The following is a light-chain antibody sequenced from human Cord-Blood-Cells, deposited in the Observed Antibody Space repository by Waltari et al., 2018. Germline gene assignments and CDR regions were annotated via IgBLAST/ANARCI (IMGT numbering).Light chain of an antibody. Sequence: QSALTPPASVSGSPGQSISISCTCTGSDVVSYNLFSWYQQHPCTAPKLMIYEGSKRPSGVSNRFSGSKSGNTASLTISGLQAEDEADYYCCSYAGSSTLVFGGGTKLTVL. V-gene: IGLV2-23*01. CDR3: CSYAGSSTLV. CDR2: EGS. J-gene: IGLJ3*02. CDR1: GSDVVSYNL.